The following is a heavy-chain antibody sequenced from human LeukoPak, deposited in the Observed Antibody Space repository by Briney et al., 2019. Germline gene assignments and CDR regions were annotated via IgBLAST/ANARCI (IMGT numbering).Heavy chain of an antibody. CDR3: ARWDPSFDAFSDAFDI. D-gene: IGHD3-9*01. J-gene: IGHJ3*02. CDR2: IYYSGST. CDR1: GGSISSSSYY. Sequence: SETLSLTCTVSGGSISSSSYYWGWIRQPPGKGLEWIGSIYYSGSTYYNPSLKSRVTISVDTSKNQFSLKLSSVTAADTAVYYCARWDPSFDAFSDAFDIWGQGTMVSVSS. V-gene: IGHV4-39*07.